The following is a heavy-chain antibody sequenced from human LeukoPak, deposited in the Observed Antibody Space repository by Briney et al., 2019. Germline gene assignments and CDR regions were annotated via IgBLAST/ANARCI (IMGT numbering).Heavy chain of an antibody. V-gene: IGHV4-31*03. Sequence: PSETLSLTCTVSGGSISSGGYYWSWIRQHPGKGLEWIGYIYYSGNTYYNPSLKSRVTISVDTSKNQFSLKLSSVTAADTAVYYCARDTGYSNHEAIIDWGQGTLVTVSS. CDR3: ARDTGYSNHEAIID. D-gene: IGHD4-11*01. CDR2: IYYSGNT. J-gene: IGHJ4*02. CDR1: GGSISSGGYY.